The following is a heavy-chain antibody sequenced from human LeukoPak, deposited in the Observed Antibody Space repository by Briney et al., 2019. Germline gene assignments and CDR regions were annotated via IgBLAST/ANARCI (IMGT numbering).Heavy chain of an antibody. CDR3: VRHISTNTGYFDS. J-gene: IGHJ4*02. CDR1: GGSINSQSYY. CDR2: VYYDGTS. Sequence: PSETLSLTCTVYGGSINSQSYYWGWIRQPPGKGLEWIGSVYYDGTSYSNPSLKSRVAIFVDTSRDQFSLDLSFVTAADTALYYCVRHISTNTGYFDSCGQGTLVSVSS. V-gene: IGHV4-39*01. D-gene: IGHD5-24*01.